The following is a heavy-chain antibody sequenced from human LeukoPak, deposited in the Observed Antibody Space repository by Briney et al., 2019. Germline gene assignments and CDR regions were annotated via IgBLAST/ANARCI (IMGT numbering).Heavy chain of an antibody. Sequence: GGSLRLSCAASGFTFSSYSMNWVRQAPGKGLEWVSVIYSGGSTYYADSVKGRFTISRDNSKNTLYLQMNSLRAEDTAVYYCARGREAAAGHFDYWGQGTLVTVSS. V-gene: IGHV3-66*01. J-gene: IGHJ4*02. D-gene: IGHD6-13*01. CDR3: ARGREAAAGHFDY. CDR1: GFTFSSYS. CDR2: IYSGGST.